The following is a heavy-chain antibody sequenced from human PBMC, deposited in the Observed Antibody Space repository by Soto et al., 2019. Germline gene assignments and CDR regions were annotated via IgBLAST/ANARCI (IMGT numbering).Heavy chain of an antibody. Sequence: GASVKVSCKASGYTFTSYYMHWVRQAPGQGLKWMGIIDPSGVSTTYAQKFQGRVTLTRDTSTSTVYMDLSSLRSEDTAVYYCARGRIVSSSGWYRSYFYYYMDVWGKGTTVTVSS. J-gene: IGHJ6*03. CDR2: IDPSGVST. V-gene: IGHV1-46*03. CDR1: GYTFTSYY. CDR3: ARGRIVSSSGWYRSYFYYYMDV. D-gene: IGHD6-19*01.